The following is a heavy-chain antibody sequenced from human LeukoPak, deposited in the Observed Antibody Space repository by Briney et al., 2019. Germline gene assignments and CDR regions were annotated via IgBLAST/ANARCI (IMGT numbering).Heavy chain of an antibody. Sequence: PSETLSLTCTVSGGSISSYYWSWIRQPPGKGLEWIGYIYYSGSTNYNPSLKSRVTISVDTSKNQFSLKLSSVTAADTAVYYCARSETGVGFDYWGQGTLVTVSS. J-gene: IGHJ4*02. D-gene: IGHD1-1*01. CDR1: GGSISSYY. CDR3: ARSETGVGFDY. CDR2: IYYSGST. V-gene: IGHV4-59*01.